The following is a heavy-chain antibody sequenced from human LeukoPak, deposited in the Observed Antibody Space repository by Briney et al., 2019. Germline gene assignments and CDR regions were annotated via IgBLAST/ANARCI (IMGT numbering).Heavy chain of an antibody. CDR3: ARDCSSGSCSNY. Sequence: SETLSLTCTVSGGSISSGGYYWSWIRQHPGKGLEWIGYIYYSGNTYYNPSLKSRVSMSVDTSENRFFLELTSVTAADTAVYYCARDCSSGSCSNYWGQGILVTVSS. CDR2: IYYSGNT. V-gene: IGHV4-31*03. CDR1: GGSISSGGYY. D-gene: IGHD2-15*01. J-gene: IGHJ4*02.